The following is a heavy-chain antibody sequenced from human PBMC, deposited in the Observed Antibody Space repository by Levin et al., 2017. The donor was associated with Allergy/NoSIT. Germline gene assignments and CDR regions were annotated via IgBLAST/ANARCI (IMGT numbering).Heavy chain of an antibody. CDR1: GFTVSSNY. CDR2: IYSGGST. D-gene: IGHD6-6*01. V-gene: IGHV3-53*01. J-gene: IGHJ5*02. Sequence: GGSLRLSCAASGFTVSSNYMSWVRQAPGKGLEWVSVIYSGGSTYYADSVKGRFTISRDNSKNTLYLQMNSLRAEDTAVYYCAREVYSSSSWTWFDPWGQGTLVTVSS. CDR3: AREVYSSSSWTWFDP.